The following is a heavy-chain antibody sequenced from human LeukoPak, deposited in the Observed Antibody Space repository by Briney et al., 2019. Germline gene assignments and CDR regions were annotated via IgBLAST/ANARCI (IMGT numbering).Heavy chain of an antibody. CDR2: IKEDESEK. J-gene: IGHJ4*02. D-gene: IGHD3-3*01. CDR3: ARYNFYSDYYTRNFDH. V-gene: IGHV3-7*03. CDR1: GFTVSSNY. Sequence: QPGGSPRLSCAASGFTVSSNYMSWVRQAPGKGLEWVASIKEDESEKYYVDSVKGRFTISRDNAKKSLYLQMDDLRAEDTALYYCARYNFYSDYYTRNFDHWGQGTLVTVSS.